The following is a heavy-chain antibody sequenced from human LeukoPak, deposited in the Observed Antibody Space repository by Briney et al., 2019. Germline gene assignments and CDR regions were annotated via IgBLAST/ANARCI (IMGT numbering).Heavy chain of an antibody. Sequence: PSETLSLTCAVYGGSFSGYYWSWIRQPPGKGLEWIGEINHSGSTNYNPSLKSRVTISVDTSKNQFSLKLSSVTAADTAVYYCARGMYSSSWPYYYYYMDVWGKGTTVTISS. J-gene: IGHJ6*03. CDR2: INHSGST. CDR3: ARGMYSSSWPYYYYYMDV. V-gene: IGHV4-34*01. D-gene: IGHD6-13*01. CDR1: GGSFSGYY.